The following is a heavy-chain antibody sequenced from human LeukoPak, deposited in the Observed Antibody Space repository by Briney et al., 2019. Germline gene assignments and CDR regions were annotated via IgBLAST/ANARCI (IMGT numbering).Heavy chain of an antibody. V-gene: IGHV3-74*01. CDR3: ARGTHYYDSSGSWSY. CDR1: GFTFSSYW. J-gene: IGHJ4*02. D-gene: IGHD3-22*01. Sequence: GGSLRLSCAASGFTFSSYWMHWVRQAPGKGLVWVSRINTDGSSTSYADSVKGRFTISRDNAKNTLYLQMNSLRAEDTAVYYCARGTHYYDSSGSWSYWGQGTLVTVSS. CDR2: INTDGSST.